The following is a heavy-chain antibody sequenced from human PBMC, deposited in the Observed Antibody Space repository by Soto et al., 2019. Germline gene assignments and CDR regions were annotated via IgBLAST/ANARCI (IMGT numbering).Heavy chain of an antibody. J-gene: IGHJ4*02. V-gene: IGHV3-74*01. CDR3: VRTSLVVAAATREDY. CDR1: GFTFSSYW. D-gene: IGHD2-15*01. CDR2: INSDGRST. Sequence: EVQLVESGGGLVQPGWSLRLSCAASGFTFSSYWMHWVRQAPGKGLVWVSRINSDGRSTSYADSVKGRFTISRDNAKNTLYLHMNSLRAEDTAVYYCVRTSLVVAAATREDYWGQGTLVTVSS.